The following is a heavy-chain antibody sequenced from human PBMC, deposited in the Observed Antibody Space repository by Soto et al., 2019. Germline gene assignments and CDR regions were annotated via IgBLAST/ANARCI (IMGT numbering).Heavy chain of an antibody. CDR2: IYYSGST. Sequence: QVQLQESGPGLVKPSETLSLTCTVSGGSISSYYWSWIRQPPGKGLEWIGYIYYSGSTNYNPSLKSRVTISVDTSKNQFSLKLSSVTAADTAVYYCARQADDYSNRPLSDYYYYYYMDVWGKGTTVTVSS. CDR3: ARQADDYSNRPLSDYYYYYYMDV. D-gene: IGHD4-4*01. V-gene: IGHV4-59*08. CDR1: GGSISSYY. J-gene: IGHJ6*03.